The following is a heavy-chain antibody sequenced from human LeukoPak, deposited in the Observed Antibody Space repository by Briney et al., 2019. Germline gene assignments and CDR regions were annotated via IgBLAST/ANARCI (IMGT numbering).Heavy chain of an antibody. V-gene: IGHV4-4*07. Sequence: SETLSLTCTVSGGSISSYYWRWLRQPGGKGVEGIGRIYTSGSTNYNPSLKSRVTISVDTSKNHFSLKLSSVTAADTAVYYCARDPGQGDFDYWGQGTLVTVST. CDR1: GGSISSYY. J-gene: IGHJ4*02. CDR3: ARDPGQGDFDY. CDR2: IYTSGST.